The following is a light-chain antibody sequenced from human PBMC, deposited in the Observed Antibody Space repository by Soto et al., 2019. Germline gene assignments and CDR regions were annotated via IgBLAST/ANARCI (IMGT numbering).Light chain of an antibody. J-gene: IGKJ4*01. V-gene: IGKV3-11*01. CDR3: QQRSNWPYLT. CDR1: QSVSGY. Sequence: EIVLTQSPDTLSLSPGERATLSCRASQSVSGYLGWYQQKPGQAPRLLIYDASNRAYGVPARFRGSGSGTNLTLTIARLETEDFAVYYGQQRSNWPYLTFGGGTRV. CDR2: DAS.